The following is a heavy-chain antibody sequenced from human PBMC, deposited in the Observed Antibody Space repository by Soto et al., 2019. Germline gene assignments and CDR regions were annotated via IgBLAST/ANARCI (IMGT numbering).Heavy chain of an antibody. J-gene: IGHJ5*02. CDR2: IYYSGST. D-gene: IGHD1-20*01. V-gene: IGHV4-38-2*01. CDR3: ARYKGKGLTGGPRNP. Sequence: SETLSLTCAVSGYSISSGYYWGWIRQPPGKGLEWIGYIYYSGSTYYNPSLKSRVTISVDTSKNQFSLKLSSVTAADTAVYYCARYKGKGLTGGPRNPWGQGTLVTVSS. CDR1: GYSISSGYY.